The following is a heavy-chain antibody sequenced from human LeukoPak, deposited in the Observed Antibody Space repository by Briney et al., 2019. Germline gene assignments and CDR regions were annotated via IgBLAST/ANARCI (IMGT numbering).Heavy chain of an antibody. V-gene: IGHV4-30-4*08. J-gene: IGHJ3*02. CDR3: ARDPTIVDAFDI. CDR1: GGSISSGDYY. D-gene: IGHD5-12*01. Sequence: SETPSLTCTVSGGSISSGDYYWSWIRQPPGKGLEWIGYIYYSGSTHYNPSLKSRVTISVDTSKNQFSLKLSSVTAADTAVYYCARDPTIVDAFDIWGQGTMVTVSS. CDR2: IYYSGST.